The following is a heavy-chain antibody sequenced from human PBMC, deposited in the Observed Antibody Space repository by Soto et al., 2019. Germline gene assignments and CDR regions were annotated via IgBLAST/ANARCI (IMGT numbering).Heavy chain of an antibody. Sequence: PSETLSLTCSVSGDSLTIGGHYWTWIRQHPGKGLEWIGYIYHSGSTYYSTSLKSRVTISVDTSENQFSLKLTSMTAADTAVYYCARGGDGFDLWGQGKMVT. CDR3: ARGGDGFDL. J-gene: IGHJ3*01. CDR2: IYHSGST. CDR1: GDSLTIGGHY. V-gene: IGHV4-31*03.